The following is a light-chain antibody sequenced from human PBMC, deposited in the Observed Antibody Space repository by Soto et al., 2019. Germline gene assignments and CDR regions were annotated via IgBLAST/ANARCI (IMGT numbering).Light chain of an antibody. CDR3: QQRGKWPST. CDR2: DAY. J-gene: IGKJ2*02. Sequence: DIMMAQSPDSLAVSLGERATINCKSSQSVDRYVAWYQQKLGQAPRLLIYDAYTRATGVGDRFTGSGSATDFSLTITSLEPEDFAVYYCQQRGKWPSTFGPGTKVEMK. CDR1: QSVDRY. V-gene: IGKV3-11*01.